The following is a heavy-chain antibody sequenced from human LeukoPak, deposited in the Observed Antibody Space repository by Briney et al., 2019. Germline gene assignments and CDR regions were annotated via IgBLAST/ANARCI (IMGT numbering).Heavy chain of an antibody. J-gene: IGHJ4*02. D-gene: IGHD3-10*01. CDR1: GGSISSYY. V-gene: IGHV4-59*01. CDR2: IYYSGST. CDR3: ARDRGPFGY. Sequence: SETLSLTCTVSGGSISSYYWSWIRQPPGKGLEWIGYIYYSGSTNYNPSLKSRVTISVDTSKNQFSLRLSSVTAADTAVYYCARDRGPFGYWGQGTLVTVSS.